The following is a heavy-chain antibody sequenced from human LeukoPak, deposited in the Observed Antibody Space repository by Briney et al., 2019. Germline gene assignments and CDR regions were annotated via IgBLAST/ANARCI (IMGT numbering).Heavy chain of an antibody. D-gene: IGHD4-23*01. CDR2: IYYSGST. V-gene: IGHV4-59*01. Sequence: RPSETLSLTCAVYGGSFSGYYWSWIRQTPGKGLEWIGYIYYSGSTNYNPSLKSRVTISVDPSKNQFSLRLSSVTAADTAVYYCARGGGNYGGNPMDYWGQGTLVTVPS. J-gene: IGHJ4*02. CDR1: GGSFSGYY. CDR3: ARGGGNYGGNPMDY.